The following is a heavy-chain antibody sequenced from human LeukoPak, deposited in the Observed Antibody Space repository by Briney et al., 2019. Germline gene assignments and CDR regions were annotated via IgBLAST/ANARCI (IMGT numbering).Heavy chain of an antibody. D-gene: IGHD3-22*01. CDR3: ARSLTMIVVVITGPLGY. CDR2: ISYDGSKK. J-gene: IGHJ4*02. CDR1: GFTFSSYA. V-gene: IGHV3-30-3*01. Sequence: GGSLRLSCAASGFTFSSYAMHWVRQAPGKGLEWVAVISYDGSKKYYADSVKGRFTISRDNSKNTLYLQMNSLRAEDTAVYYCARSLTMIVVVITGPLGYWGQGTLVTVSS.